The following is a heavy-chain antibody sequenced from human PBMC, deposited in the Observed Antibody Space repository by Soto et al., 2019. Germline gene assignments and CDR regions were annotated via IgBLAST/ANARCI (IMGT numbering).Heavy chain of an antibody. CDR2: INHSGST. CDR3: ARGKGPGRGYSGSGLVPYYCDY. CDR1: GGSFSTYY. V-gene: IGHV4-34*01. D-gene: IGHD5-12*01. J-gene: IGHJ4*02. Sequence: QVQLQQWGAGLLKPSETLSLTCAVYGGSFSTYYWSWIRQPPGKGLEWIGEINHSGSTNYNPSLKSRATISVDTSKNQFSLKLSSVTAADTAVYSCARGKGPGRGYSGSGLVPYYCDYWGQGTLVTVSS.